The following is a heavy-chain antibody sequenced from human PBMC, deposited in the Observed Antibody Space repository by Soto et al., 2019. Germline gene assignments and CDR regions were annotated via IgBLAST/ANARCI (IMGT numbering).Heavy chain of an antibody. Sequence: QVQLVESGGGVVQPGRSLRLSCAASGFTFSSYGMHWVRQAPGKGLEWVAVISYDGSNKYYADSVKGRFTISRDNSKNTLYLQMNSLRAEDTAVYYCAKDTGLRWDPAMVDYGMDVWGQGTTVTVSS. CDR2: ISYDGSNK. J-gene: IGHJ6*02. V-gene: IGHV3-30*18. D-gene: IGHD5-18*01. CDR1: GFTFSSYG. CDR3: AKDTGLRWDPAMVDYGMDV.